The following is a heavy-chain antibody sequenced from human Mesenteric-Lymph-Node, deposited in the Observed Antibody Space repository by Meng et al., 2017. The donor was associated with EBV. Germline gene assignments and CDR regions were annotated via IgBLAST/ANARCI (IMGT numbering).Heavy chain of an antibody. V-gene: IGHV3-30*04. J-gene: IGHJ4*02. Sequence: QVQVVEAGGGLVQPGRSLRLSCAASGFTFSSHAMHWVRQAPGKGLDWVAVISFDGMNEYYADSVKGRFTISRDSSKNTLYLQMNSLRVDDTAVYFCARGGLSGRGYFFDYWGQGTLVTVSS. D-gene: IGHD3-10*01. CDR3: ARGGLSGRGYFFDY. CDR2: ISFDGMNE. CDR1: GFTFSSHA.